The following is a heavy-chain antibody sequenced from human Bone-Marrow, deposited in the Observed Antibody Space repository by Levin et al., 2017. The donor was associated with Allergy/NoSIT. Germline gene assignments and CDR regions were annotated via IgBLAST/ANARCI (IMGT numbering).Heavy chain of an antibody. V-gene: IGHV4-34*01. CDR2: INHSGST. CDR3: ARGVATVTIYYYYYYMDV. Sequence: ASETLSLTCAVYGGSFSGYYWSWIRQPPGKGLEWIGEINHSGSTNYNPSLKSRVTISVDTSKNQFSLKLSSVTAADTAVYYCARGVATVTIYYYYYYMDVWGKGTTVTVSS. J-gene: IGHJ6*03. CDR1: GGSFSGYY. D-gene: IGHD4-17*01.